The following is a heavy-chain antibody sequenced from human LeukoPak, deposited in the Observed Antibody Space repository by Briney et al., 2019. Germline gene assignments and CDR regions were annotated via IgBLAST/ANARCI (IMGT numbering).Heavy chain of an antibody. D-gene: IGHD6-6*01. V-gene: IGHV4-4*09. J-gene: IGHJ5*02. CDR3: ARRIEYSSSSNWFDP. CDR1: GGSISSYY. CDR2: IYTSGST. Sequence: SETLSLTCTVSGGSISSYYWSWIRQPPGKGLEWIGYIYTSGSTNYNPSLKSRVTISVDTSKNQFSLKLSSVTAADTAVYYCARRIEYSSSSNWFDPWGQGTLVTVSS.